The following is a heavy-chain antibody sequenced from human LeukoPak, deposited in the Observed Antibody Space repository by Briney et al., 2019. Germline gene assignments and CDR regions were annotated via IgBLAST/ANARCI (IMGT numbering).Heavy chain of an antibody. CDR3: AGVGDTMVRGGRPVNAFDI. J-gene: IGHJ3*02. Sequence: GGSLRLSCAVSGFTFSPYWMSWVRQAPGKGLEWVANMKQDGGEKSYVDSVKGRFTISRDNAKNSLYLQMNSLRVEDTAVYYCAGVGDTMVRGGRPVNAFDIWGQGTMVTVSS. D-gene: IGHD3-10*01. CDR2: MKQDGGEK. CDR1: GFTFSPYW. V-gene: IGHV3-7*01.